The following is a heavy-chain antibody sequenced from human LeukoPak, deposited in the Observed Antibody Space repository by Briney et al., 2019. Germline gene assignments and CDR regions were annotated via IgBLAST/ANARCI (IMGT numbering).Heavy chain of an antibody. V-gene: IGHV1-2*02. CDR3: ARGHCSSTGCQDYFDY. CDR1: GYTFTGYY. J-gene: IGHJ4*02. D-gene: IGHD2-2*01. Sequence: ASVKVSCKASGYTFTGYYMHWVRQAPGQGLEWMGWINPNSGGTNYAQKFQGRVTMTRDTSISTAYMELSRLRSDGTAVYYCARGHCSSTGCQDYFDYWGQGTLVTVSS. CDR2: INPNSGGT.